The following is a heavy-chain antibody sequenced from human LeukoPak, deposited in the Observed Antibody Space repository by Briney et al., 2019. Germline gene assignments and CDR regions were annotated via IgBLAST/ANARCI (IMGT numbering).Heavy chain of an antibody. CDR1: GFTFSSYG. CDR2: ISYDGSAK. J-gene: IGHJ6*02. CDR3: AKDRASCSSTSCYSYYYGMDV. D-gene: IGHD2-2*01. V-gene: IGHV3-30*18. Sequence: GRSLRLSCAASGFTFSSYGMHWVRQAPGKGLEWVAVISYDGSAKYYADSVKGRFAISRDNSKSTLYLQMNSLRAEDTAVYYCAKDRASCSSTSCYSYYYGMDVWGQGTTVTVSS.